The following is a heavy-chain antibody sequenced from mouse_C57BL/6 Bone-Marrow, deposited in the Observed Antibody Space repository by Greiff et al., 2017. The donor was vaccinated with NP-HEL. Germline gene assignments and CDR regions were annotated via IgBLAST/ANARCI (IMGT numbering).Heavy chain of an antibody. CDR3: ATFMITTGED. Sequence: QVQLQQSGPELVKPGASVKISCKASGYAFSSSWMNWVKQRPGKGLEWIGRIYPGDGDTNYNGKFKGKATLTADKSSSTAYMQLSSLTSEDSAVYFCATFMITTGEDWGQGTTLTVSS. CDR2: IYPGDGDT. CDR1: GYAFSSSW. D-gene: IGHD2-4*01. V-gene: IGHV1-82*01. J-gene: IGHJ2*01.